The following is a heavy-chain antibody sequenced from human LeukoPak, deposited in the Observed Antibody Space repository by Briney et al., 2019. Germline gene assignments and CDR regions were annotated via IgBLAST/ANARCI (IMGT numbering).Heavy chain of an antibody. CDR3: ARGYKQWLVRGYYFDY. CDR2: ISSSSSYI. D-gene: IGHD6-19*01. CDR1: GFTFSSYS. V-gene: IGHV3-21*01. J-gene: IGHJ4*02. Sequence: GGSLRLSCAASGFTFSSYSMNWVRQASGKGLEWVSSISSSSSYIYYADSVKGRFTISRDNAKNSLYLQMNSLRAEDTAVYYCARGYKQWLVRGYYFDYWGQGTLVTVSS.